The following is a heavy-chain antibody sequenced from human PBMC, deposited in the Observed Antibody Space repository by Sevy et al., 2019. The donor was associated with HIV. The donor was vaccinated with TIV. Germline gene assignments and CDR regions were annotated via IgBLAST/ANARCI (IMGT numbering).Heavy chain of an antibody. CDR2: ISSGGHTI. CDR1: GFTFSSYN. J-gene: IGHJ6*02. D-gene: IGHD2-15*01. V-gene: IGHV3-48*01. Sequence: GGSLRLSCAASGFTFSSYNMNWVRQAPGKGLECISFISSGGHTIYYADSVKGGFTISRDSAKNSVYLQMNSLRVEDTAVYYCARDGGYSDYGMDVWGQGTTVTVSS. CDR3: ARDGGYSDYGMDV.